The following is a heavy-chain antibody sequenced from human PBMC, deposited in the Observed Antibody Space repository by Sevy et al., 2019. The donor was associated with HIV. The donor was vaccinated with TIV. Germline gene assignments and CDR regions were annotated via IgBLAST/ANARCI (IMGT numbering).Heavy chain of an antibody. V-gene: IGHV3-7*01. CDR2: LKQDGSQK. CDR3: VRGGVGGYSYSHDC. J-gene: IGHJ4*02. D-gene: IGHD5-18*01. Sequence: GGSLRLSCAASGFSFGVYWMSWVRQAPGKGLEWVATLKQDGSQKYYVDSVKGRFTISRDNAKNSLYLQMNSLRAEDTAVYYCVRGGVGGYSYSHDCWGQGTLVTVSS. CDR1: GFSFGVYW.